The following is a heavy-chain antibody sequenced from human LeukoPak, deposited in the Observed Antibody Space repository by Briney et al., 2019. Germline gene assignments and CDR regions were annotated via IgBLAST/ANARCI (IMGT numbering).Heavy chain of an antibody. D-gene: IGHD6-13*01. Sequence: GGSLRLSCAASGFTFSSYSMNWVRQAPGKGLEWVSSISSSSSYIYYADSVKGRFTISRDNAKNSLDLQMNSLRAEDTAVYYCARDLGQLVDLINYGMDVWGQGTTVTVSS. J-gene: IGHJ6*02. CDR3: ARDLGQLVDLINYGMDV. CDR1: GFTFSSYS. CDR2: ISSSSSYI. V-gene: IGHV3-21*01.